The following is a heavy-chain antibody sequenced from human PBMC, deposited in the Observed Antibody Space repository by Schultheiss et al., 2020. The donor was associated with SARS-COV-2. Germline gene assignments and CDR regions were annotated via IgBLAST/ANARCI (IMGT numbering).Heavy chain of an antibody. Sequence: GESLKISCAASGFTFSSYWMSWVRQAPGKGLEWVTNIKQDGSEKYYVDSVKGRFTISRDNAKNSLYLQMNSLRAEDTAVYYCARDFTYYDILTGYYQRGEAFDIWGQGTMVTVSS. J-gene: IGHJ3*02. CDR3: ARDFTYYDILTGYYQRGEAFDI. CDR2: IKQDGSEK. D-gene: IGHD3-9*01. CDR1: GFTFSSYW. V-gene: IGHV3-7*03.